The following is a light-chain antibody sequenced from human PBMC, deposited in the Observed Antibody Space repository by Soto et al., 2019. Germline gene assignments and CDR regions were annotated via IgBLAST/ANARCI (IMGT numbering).Light chain of an antibody. CDR3: NSYAGDIIRFV. V-gene: IGLV2-14*01. Sequence: QSALTQPASVSGSPGQSITISCTGTTSDVGGYNYVTWYQQYPGQAPKIIIYEVSNRPSGVSNRFSGSKSGNTASLTISGLQADDEADYYCNSYAGDIIRFVFGTGTKLTVL. CDR2: EVS. CDR1: TSDVGGYNY. J-gene: IGLJ1*01.